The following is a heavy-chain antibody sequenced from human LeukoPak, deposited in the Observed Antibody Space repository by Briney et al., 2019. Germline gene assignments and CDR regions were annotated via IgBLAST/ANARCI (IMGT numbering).Heavy chain of an antibody. CDR2: FDPEDGET. Sequence: ASVTVSCTFSGYTLTELSMHWVRQAPGKGLEWMGGFDPEDGETIYAQKFQGRVTMTEDTSTDTAYMELSSLRSEDTAVYYCATAPWYANWFDPWGQGTLVTVSS. CDR1: GYTLTELS. J-gene: IGHJ5*02. CDR3: ATAPWYANWFDP. V-gene: IGHV1-24*01. D-gene: IGHD2-15*01.